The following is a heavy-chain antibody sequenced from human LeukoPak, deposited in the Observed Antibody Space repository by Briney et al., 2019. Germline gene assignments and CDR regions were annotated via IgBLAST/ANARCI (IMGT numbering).Heavy chain of an antibody. CDR1: GGSFSGYY. Sequence: SETLSLTCAVYGGSFSGYYWSWIRHPPGKGLEWIGYIYYSGSTNYNPSLKSRVTISVDTSKNQFSLKLSSVTAADTALYYCARVRRDYFDYWGQGTLVTVSS. CDR3: ARVRRDYFDY. J-gene: IGHJ4*02. V-gene: IGHV4-59*01. D-gene: IGHD3-10*01. CDR2: IYYSGST.